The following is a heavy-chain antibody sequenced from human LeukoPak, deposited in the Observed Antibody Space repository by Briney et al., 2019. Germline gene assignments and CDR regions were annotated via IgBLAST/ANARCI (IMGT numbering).Heavy chain of an antibody. Sequence: SQTLSLTCTVSGGSISSGDYYWSWIRQPPGKGLEWIGYIYYTGSTNYNPSLKSRVTISADTSKNDFSLKLSSVTAADTAVYYCASHTTAGYAFDIWGQGTMVTVSS. V-gene: IGHV4-30-4*01. CDR3: ASHTTAGYAFDI. D-gene: IGHD1-1*01. J-gene: IGHJ3*02. CDR1: GGSISSGDYY. CDR2: IYYTGST.